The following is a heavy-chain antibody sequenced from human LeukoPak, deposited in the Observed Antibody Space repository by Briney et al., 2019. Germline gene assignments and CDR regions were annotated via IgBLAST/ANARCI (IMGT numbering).Heavy chain of an antibody. CDR1: GGSISSYY. CDR3: ARDISVAGSFLLFDY. CDR2: IYTSGSS. Sequence: SETLSLTCTASGGSISSYYWSWIRQPAGKGLEWIGRIYTSGSSNSNPSLKSRVTMSADTSKNQFSLKLSSVTAADTAVYYCARDISVAGSFLLFDYWGQRTLVTVSS. D-gene: IGHD6-19*01. V-gene: IGHV4-4*07. J-gene: IGHJ4*02.